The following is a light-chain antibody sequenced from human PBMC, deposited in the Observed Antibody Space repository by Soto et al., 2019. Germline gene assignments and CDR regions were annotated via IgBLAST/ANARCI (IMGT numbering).Light chain of an antibody. J-gene: IGKJ3*01. CDR1: QSVSSSY. V-gene: IGKV3-20*01. Sequence: EIVLTQSPGTLSLSPGERATLSCRASQSVSSSYLAWYQQKPGQAPRLLIYGASSRATGIPDRFSGSGSGTDFTLTSSRLEPEDFAVYYCQQYGSLWFTFGPGNKVDIK. CDR3: QQYGSLWFT. CDR2: GAS.